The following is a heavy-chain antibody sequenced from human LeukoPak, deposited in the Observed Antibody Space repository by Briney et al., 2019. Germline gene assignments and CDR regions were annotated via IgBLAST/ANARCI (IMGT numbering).Heavy chain of an antibody. CDR2: IYHSGST. CDR3: ASSRDGYNHFDY. V-gene: IGHV4-4*02. Sequence: SGTLSLTCAVSGGTISSSNWWSWVRQPPGKGLEWIGEIYHSGSTNYNPSLKSRVTISVDKSKNQFSLKLSSVTAADTAVYYCASSRDGYNHFDYWGQGTLVTVSS. J-gene: IGHJ4*02. D-gene: IGHD5-24*01. CDR1: GGTISSSNW.